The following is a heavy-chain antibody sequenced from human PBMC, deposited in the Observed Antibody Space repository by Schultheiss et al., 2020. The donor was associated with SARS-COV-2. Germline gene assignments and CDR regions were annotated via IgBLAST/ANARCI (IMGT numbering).Heavy chain of an antibody. D-gene: IGHD3-22*01. J-gene: IGHJ4*02. CDR1: GGSFSGYY. CDR3: ARGQDRAKIGN. V-gene: IGHV4-34*01. CDR2: INHSGST. Sequence: SETLSLTCAVYGGSFSGYYWSWIRQPPGKGLEWIGEINHSGSTNYNPSLKSRVTISVDTSKNQFSLKLSSVTAADTAVYYCARGQDRAKIGNWGQGTMVTVSS.